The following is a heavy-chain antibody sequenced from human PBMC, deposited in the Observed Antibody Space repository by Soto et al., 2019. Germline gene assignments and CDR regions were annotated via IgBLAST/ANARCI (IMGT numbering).Heavy chain of an antibody. D-gene: IGHD2-21*01. J-gene: IGHJ6*04. Sequence: QVQLVQSGADVKTPGASVRVSCKASGYTFTGYYVHWVREAPGQGLEWMGWINPETGGTSYAQKFQGRVTLSRDTSINTAYLELSRLRFDDAAVYFCASELYKVISAGMDVWGEGTTVTVSS. CDR2: INPETGGT. CDR3: ASELYKVISAGMDV. V-gene: IGHV1-2*02. CDR1: GYTFTGYY.